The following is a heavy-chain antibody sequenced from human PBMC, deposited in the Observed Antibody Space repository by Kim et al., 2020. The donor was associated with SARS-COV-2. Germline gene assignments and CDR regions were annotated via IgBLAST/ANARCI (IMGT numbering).Heavy chain of an antibody. CDR2: INAGNGNT. CDR3: AREELYYGSNRGMDV. Sequence: ASVKVSCKASGYTFTSYAMHWVRQAPGQRLEWMGWINAGNGNTKYSQKFQGRVTITRDTSASTAYMELSSLRSEDTAVYYCAREELYYGSNRGMDVWGQGTTVTVSS. CDR1: GYTFTSYA. V-gene: IGHV1-3*01. J-gene: IGHJ6*02. D-gene: IGHD3-10*01.